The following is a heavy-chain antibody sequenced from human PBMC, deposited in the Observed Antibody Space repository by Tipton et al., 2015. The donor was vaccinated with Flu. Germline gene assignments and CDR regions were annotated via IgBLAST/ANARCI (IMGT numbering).Heavy chain of an antibody. Sequence: TLSLTCNVSGGSISSYYWSWIRQPPGKGLEWIGCIHYTGSTKYNPSLKSRVTLSVDTSKNQFSLKVTSVNAADTAVYYCARGVRPSNMVGGVINWFDPRGQGTLVTVSS. V-gene: IGHV4-59*01. J-gene: IGHJ5*02. CDR1: GGSISSYY. CDR3: ARGVRPSNMVGGVINWFDP. CDR2: IHYTGST. D-gene: IGHD3-10*01.